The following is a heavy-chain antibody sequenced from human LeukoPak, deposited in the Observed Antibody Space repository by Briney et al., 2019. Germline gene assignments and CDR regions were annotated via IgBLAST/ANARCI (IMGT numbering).Heavy chain of an antibody. CDR2: ISSSSSYI. CDR3: AKAYDSSGIPYYFDY. V-gene: IGHV3-21*04. D-gene: IGHD3-22*01. J-gene: IGHJ4*02. CDR1: GFTFSSYS. Sequence: PGGSLRLSCAASGFTFSSYSMNWVRQAPGKGLEWVSSISSSSSYIYYADSVKGRFTISRDNAKNSLYLQMNSLRAEDTALYYCAKAYDSSGIPYYFDYWGQGTLVTVSS.